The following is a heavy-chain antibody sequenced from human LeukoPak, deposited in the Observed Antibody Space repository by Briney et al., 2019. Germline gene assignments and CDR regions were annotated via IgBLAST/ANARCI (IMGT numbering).Heavy chain of an antibody. CDR2: IIPIFGTA. D-gene: IGHD6-6*01. Sequence: GASVKVSCEASGGTFSSYAISWVRQAPGQGLEWMGGIIPIFGTANYAQKFQGRVTITADESTSTAYMELSSLRSEDTAVYYCARASMISARLSSYYFDYWGQGTLVTVSS. CDR3: ARASMISARLSSYYFDY. CDR1: GGTFSSYA. J-gene: IGHJ4*02. V-gene: IGHV1-69*13.